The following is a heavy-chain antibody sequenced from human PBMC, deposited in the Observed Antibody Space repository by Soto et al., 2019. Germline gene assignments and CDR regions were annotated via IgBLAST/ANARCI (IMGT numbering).Heavy chain of an antibody. J-gene: IGHJ3*02. D-gene: IGHD3-22*01. CDR3: ARRFYYDSYGSFDI. CDR2: IYPGDSDT. CDR1: GYSFTKYW. V-gene: IGHV5-51*01. Sequence: GESLKISCKGSGYSFTKYWIGWVRQKPGTGLEWMAIIYPGDSDTRYSPSFEGQVTISVDKSISTAYLQWNSLKASDTAMYYCARRFYYDSYGSFDIWGKGTMVTVSS.